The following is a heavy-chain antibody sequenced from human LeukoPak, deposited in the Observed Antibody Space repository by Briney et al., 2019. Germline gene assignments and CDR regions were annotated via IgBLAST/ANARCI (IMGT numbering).Heavy chain of an antibody. D-gene: IGHD1-1*01. CDR2: ISGSGGST. J-gene: IGHJ6*03. CDR1: GFTLSSYA. CDR3: ARVAQGASTENYYYYYMDV. V-gene: IGHV3-23*01. Sequence: GGSLRLSCAASGFTLSSYAMSWVRQAPGKGLEWVSAISGSGGSTYYADSVKGRFTISRDNAENSVYLQMSSLRAEDTAVYYCARVAQGASTENYYYYYMDVWGKGTTVTVSS.